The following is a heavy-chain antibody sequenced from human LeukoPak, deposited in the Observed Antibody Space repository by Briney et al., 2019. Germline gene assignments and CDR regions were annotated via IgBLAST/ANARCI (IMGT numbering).Heavy chain of an antibody. CDR1: GYTFTTYG. J-gene: IGHJ4*02. V-gene: IGHV1-18*01. D-gene: IGHD2-8*01. Sequence: ASVRVSYTASGYTFTTYGISWVRQAPGQGLEWMGWISAYNGNTNYAQKLQGRVTMTTDTSTSTDYMELRSLRSDDTAVYYCARKGVWGDFDYWGQGTLVTVSS. CDR3: ARKGVWGDFDY. CDR2: ISAYNGNT.